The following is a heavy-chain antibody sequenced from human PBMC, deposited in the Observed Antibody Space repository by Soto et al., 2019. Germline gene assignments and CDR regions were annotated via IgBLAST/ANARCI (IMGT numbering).Heavy chain of an antibody. CDR3: ARYPVVVVPAANYGLDV. V-gene: IGHV4-31*03. D-gene: IGHD2-2*01. CDR1: GVSVSSDIYY. J-gene: IGHJ6*02. Sequence: QVQLQESGPGLVKPSQTLSLTCSVSGVSVSSDIYYWSWIRHHPGKGLEWIGYIYYSGNTYYNPSLGGRVTISLDTSKNHFSLGLSSVTPADTAVYYCARYPVVVVPAANYGLDVWGQGTTVTVSS. CDR2: IYYSGNT.